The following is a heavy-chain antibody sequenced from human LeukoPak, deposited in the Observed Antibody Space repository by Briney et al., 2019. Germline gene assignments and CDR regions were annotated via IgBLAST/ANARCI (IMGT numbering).Heavy chain of an antibody. CDR2: ISSDGTNK. CDR3: VREPAYHSGGGPFDN. J-gene: IGHJ4*02. CDR1: GFTFGTYS. V-gene: IGHV3-30*03. Sequence: GGSLRLSCAASGFTFGTYSMHWVRQAPGKGLEWVSFISSDGTNKFYADSVRGRFTLSRDNFKNTLSLQMSSLRVDDTAIYYCVREPAYHSGGGPFDNWGQGTVVTVSS. D-gene: IGHD6-19*01.